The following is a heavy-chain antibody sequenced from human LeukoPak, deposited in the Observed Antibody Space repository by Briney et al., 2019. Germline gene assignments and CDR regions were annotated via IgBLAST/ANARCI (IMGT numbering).Heavy chain of an antibody. V-gene: IGHV4-39*07. CDR2: IYYSGST. J-gene: IGHJ5*02. D-gene: IGHD6-13*01. CDR1: GGSISSSSYY. Sequence: PSETLSLTCTVSGGSISSSSYYWGWIRRPPGKGLEWIGSIYYSGSTNYNPSLKSRVTLSVDTSKNQFSLKLSSVTAADTAVYYCARDDRIAAAVAHWFDPWGQGTLVIVSS. CDR3: ARDDRIAAAVAHWFDP.